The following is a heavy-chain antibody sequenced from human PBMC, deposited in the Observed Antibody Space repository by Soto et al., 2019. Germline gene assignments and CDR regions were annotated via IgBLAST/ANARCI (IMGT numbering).Heavy chain of an antibody. CDR1: GGSISSSSYY. J-gene: IGHJ4*02. Sequence: PSETLSLTCTVSGGSISSSSYYWGWIRQPPGKGLEWIGSIYYSGSTYYNPSLKSRVTISVDTSKNQFSLKLSSVTAADTAVYYCASFLGVVITNYFDYWGQGTLVTVSS. CDR2: IYYSGST. V-gene: IGHV4-39*01. CDR3: ASFLGVVITNYFDY. D-gene: IGHD3-22*01.